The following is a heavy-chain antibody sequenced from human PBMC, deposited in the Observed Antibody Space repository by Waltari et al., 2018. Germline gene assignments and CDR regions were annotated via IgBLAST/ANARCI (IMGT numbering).Heavy chain of an antibody. CDR2: IYSGAEV. V-gene: IGHV3-53*01. CDR1: GFTVSSNY. CDR3: ARDVAMGLFGIPDHHGWDV. D-gene: IGHD3-10*01. J-gene: IGHJ6*02. Sequence: EVQLVESGGGLIQPGGSLRLSCAASGFTVSSNYMNWIRQAPGKGLGGVSGIYSGAEVHYGDSVKGRFTISRDKNKNTVDLQMNTLRIEDTAIYYCARDVAMGLFGIPDHHGWDVWGQGTTVIVSS.